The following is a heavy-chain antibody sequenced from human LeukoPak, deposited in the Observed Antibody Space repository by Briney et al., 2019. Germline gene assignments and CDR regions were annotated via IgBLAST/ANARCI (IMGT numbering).Heavy chain of an antibody. V-gene: IGHV3-53*01. CDR1: GFTVSSNY. J-gene: IGHJ6*04. CDR3: AELGITMIGGV. CDR2: LYSDGST. Sequence: GGSLRLSCTAAGFTVSSNYMSWVRQAPGKGLEWVSVLYSDGSTYYADSVKGRFTISRDNAKNSLYLQMNSLRAEDTAVYYCAELGITMIGGVWGKGTTVTISS. D-gene: IGHD3-10*02.